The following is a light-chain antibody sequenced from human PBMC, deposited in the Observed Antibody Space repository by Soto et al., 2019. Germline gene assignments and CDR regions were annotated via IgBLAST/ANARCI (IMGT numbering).Light chain of an antibody. Sequence: EIVVTQSPAPLSLSPGERAALSCRASQSVSSYLAWYQQKPGQAPRLLIYDASNRATGIPARFSGSGSGTDFTLTISSLEPEDFAVYYCQQRSNWQGATFGGGTKVDIK. CDR3: QQRSNWQGAT. CDR1: QSVSSY. V-gene: IGKV3-11*01. J-gene: IGKJ4*01. CDR2: DAS.